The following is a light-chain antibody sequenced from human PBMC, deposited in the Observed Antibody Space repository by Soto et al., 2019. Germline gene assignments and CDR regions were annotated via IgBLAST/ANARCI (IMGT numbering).Light chain of an antibody. J-gene: IGKJ1*01. CDR3: QQYGTWWT. CDR1: PSVSSN. Sequence: EIVMTQSPATLSVSPGERATLSCRASPSVSSNLAWYQQKPGQAPRLLIYGASTRATGIPARFSGSGSGTEFTLTISSLQSEDFAVYYCQQYGTWWTFGQGTKVEIK. CDR2: GAS. V-gene: IGKV3-15*01.